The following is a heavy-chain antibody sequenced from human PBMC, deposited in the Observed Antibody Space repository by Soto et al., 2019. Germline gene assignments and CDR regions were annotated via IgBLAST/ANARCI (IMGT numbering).Heavy chain of an antibody. CDR2: ISSSSSYI. CDR1: GFTFSSYS. Sequence: EVQLVESGGGLVKPGGSLSLSCAASGFTFSSYSMNWVRQAPGKGLEWVSSISSSSSYIYYADSVKGRCTISRDNDEKSLYLQINTLRAEDTAVYYCARVSPDCSSTSCYGYSDYQEYFQHWGQGTLVTVSS. D-gene: IGHD2-2*01. J-gene: IGHJ1*01. CDR3: ARVSPDCSSTSCYGYSDYQEYFQH. V-gene: IGHV3-21*01.